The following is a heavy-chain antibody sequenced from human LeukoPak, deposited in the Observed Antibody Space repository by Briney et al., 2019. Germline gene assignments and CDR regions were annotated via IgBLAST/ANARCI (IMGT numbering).Heavy chain of an antibody. V-gene: IGHV1-18*01. CDR1: GYTFTSYG. CDR2: ISAYNGNT. D-gene: IGHD2-2*01. Sequence: GASVKVSCKASGYTFTSYGITWVRQAPGQGLEWMGWISAYNGNTNHAQKLHGRVTMTTDTSTSTAYMELSRLRSDDTAVYYCARGGGPTYLYCSSTSCYGYFDYWGQGTLVTVSS. CDR3: ARGGGPTYLYCSSTSCYGYFDY. J-gene: IGHJ4*02.